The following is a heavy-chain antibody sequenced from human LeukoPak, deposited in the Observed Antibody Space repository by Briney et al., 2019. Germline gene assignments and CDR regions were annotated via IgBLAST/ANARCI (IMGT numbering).Heavy chain of an antibody. CDR3: ARNNGMDV. CDR2: MWYDGSNK. Sequence: PGGSLRLSCAASGFTFSNYGMHWIRQAPGKGLEWVAVMWYDGSNKYYTDSVKGRFTISRDNSKNTLYLQMNSLRAEDTAVYYCARNNGMDVWGQGTTVIVSS. V-gene: IGHV3-33*01. J-gene: IGHJ6*02. CDR1: GFTFSNYG.